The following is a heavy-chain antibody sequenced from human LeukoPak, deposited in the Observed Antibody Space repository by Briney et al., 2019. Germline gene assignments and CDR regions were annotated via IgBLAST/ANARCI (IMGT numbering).Heavy chain of an antibody. CDR3: ARTLNYYGSGSWGYYFDY. Sequence: PGGSLRLSCAASELMFSSYAMSWVRQAPGKGLEWVSGISDDSGSTYYADSVRGRFTISRDNSKNTLYLQMNSLRAEDTAVYYCARTLNYYGSGSWGYYFDYWGQGTLVTVSS. J-gene: IGHJ4*02. CDR2: ISDDSGST. D-gene: IGHD3-10*01. V-gene: IGHV3-23*01. CDR1: ELMFSSYA.